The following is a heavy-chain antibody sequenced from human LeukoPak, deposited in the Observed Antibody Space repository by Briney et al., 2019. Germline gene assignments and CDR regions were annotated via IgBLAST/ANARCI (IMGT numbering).Heavy chain of an antibody. V-gene: IGHV4-59*01. CDR3: ARATIAAAGPIDY. CDR2: IYNSGST. D-gene: IGHD6-13*01. J-gene: IGHJ4*02. Sequence: SETLSLTCTVSGGSISSYYWSWIRQPPGKGLEWIGYIYNSGSTNYNPSLKSRVTISVDTSKNQFSLKLSSVTAADTAVYYCARATIAAAGPIDYWGQGTLVTVSS. CDR1: GGSISSYY.